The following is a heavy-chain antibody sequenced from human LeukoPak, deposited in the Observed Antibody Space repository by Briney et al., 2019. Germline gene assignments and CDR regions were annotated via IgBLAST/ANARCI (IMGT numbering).Heavy chain of an antibody. CDR1: GYTFTAYY. D-gene: IGHD3-22*01. CDR3: GRDYYDSSGYGSFDY. Sequence: GASVKVSCKASGYTFTAYYMHWVRQAPGQGLEWMGWINPNSGGTNYAQKFQGRVTMTRDTSISTAYMELSRLRSDDTAVFYCGRDYYDSSGYGSFDYWGQGTLVTVSS. J-gene: IGHJ4*02. V-gene: IGHV1-2*02. CDR2: INPNSGGT.